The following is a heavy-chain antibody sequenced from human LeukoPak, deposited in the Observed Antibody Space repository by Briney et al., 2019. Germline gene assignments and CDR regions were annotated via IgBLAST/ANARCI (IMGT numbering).Heavy chain of an antibody. CDR1: GYTFTSYD. J-gene: IGHJ6*03. CDR2: MNPNSGNT. CDR3: ARTTPGGLRFLEWFYYMDV. V-gene: IGHV1-8*03. D-gene: IGHD3-3*01. Sequence: ASVKVSCXASGYTFTSYDINWVRQATGQGLEWMGWMNPNSGNTGYAQKFQGRVTITRNTSISTAYMELSSLRSEDTAVYYCARTTPGGLRFLEWFYYMDVWGKGTTVTVSS.